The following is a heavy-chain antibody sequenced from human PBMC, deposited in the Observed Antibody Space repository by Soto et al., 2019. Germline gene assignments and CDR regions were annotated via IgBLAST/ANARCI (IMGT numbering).Heavy chain of an antibody. Sequence: SLRLSCAASGFTFGSYALSWVRQAPGKGLEWVSAISGSGGSTYYAGSVKGRFTISRDNSKNTLYLQMNSLRAEDTAVYYCAKDKNALAVAGTAGYWGQGTLVTVSS. CDR2: ISGSGGST. D-gene: IGHD6-19*01. V-gene: IGHV3-23*01. J-gene: IGHJ4*02. CDR3: AKDKNALAVAGTAGY. CDR1: GFTFGSYA.